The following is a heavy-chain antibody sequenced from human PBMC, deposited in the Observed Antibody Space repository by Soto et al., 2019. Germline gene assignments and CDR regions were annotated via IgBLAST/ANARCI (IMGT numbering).Heavy chain of an antibody. D-gene: IGHD3-22*01. CDR2: INSKTDGGTT. CDR3: TTVCLELGSGYLTFFDY. Sequence: EVQLVESGGGLVKPGGSLRLSCAASGFTFSNAWMSWVRQAPGKGLEWVGRINSKTDGGTTDYAAPVKGRFTISRDDSKNTLYLQMNSLKTEDTAVYYCTTVCLELGSGYLTFFDYWCQGTLVTVSS. V-gene: IGHV3-15*01. CDR1: GFTFSNAW. J-gene: IGHJ4*02.